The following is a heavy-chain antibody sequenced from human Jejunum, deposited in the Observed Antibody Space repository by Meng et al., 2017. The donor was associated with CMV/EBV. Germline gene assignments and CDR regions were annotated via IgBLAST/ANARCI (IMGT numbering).Heavy chain of an antibody. Sequence: KVSGYTFTDYYIHWVQQAPGKGLEWMGLVDPEDGETIYAEKSQGRVTISADTSTDTIYMELSSLRSEDTAVYFCALGLYTTSWFFDLWGRGTLVTVS. J-gene: IGHJ2*01. CDR2: VDPEDGET. CDR1: GYTFTDYY. CDR3: ALGLYTTSWFFDL. D-gene: IGHD1-14*01. V-gene: IGHV1-69-2*01.